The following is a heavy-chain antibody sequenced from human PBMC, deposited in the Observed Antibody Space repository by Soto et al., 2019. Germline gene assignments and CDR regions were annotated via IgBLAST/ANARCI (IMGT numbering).Heavy chain of an antibody. V-gene: IGHV3-23*01. CDR3: AKGNSWSPALVLDI. CDR1: GFTFSSYA. D-gene: IGHD1-7*01. CDR2: NSGSGGST. Sequence: PGGSLRLCCAASGFTFSSYAMNWVRQAPGKGLEWVSANSGSGGSTYYADSVKGRFTISRDSSKNTLYLQMNSLRAEDTDVYYCAKGNSWSPALVLDIWGQGTMVTVSS. J-gene: IGHJ3*02.